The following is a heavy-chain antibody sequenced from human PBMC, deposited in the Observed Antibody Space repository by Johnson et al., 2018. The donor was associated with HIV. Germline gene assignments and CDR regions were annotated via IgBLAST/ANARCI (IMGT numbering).Heavy chain of an antibody. CDR2: IGTAGDT. D-gene: IGHD6-13*01. V-gene: IGHV3-13*01. CDR3: ARARDSWSSSWLSRDNAFDI. Sequence: VQLVESGGGLVQPGGSLRLSCAASGFTFSSYDMHWVRQATGKGLEWVSAIGTAGDTYYPGSVKGRFTISRENAKNSLYLQMNSLRAGDTAVYYCARARDSWSSSWLSRDNAFDIWGQGTTVTVSS. J-gene: IGHJ3*02. CDR1: GFTFSSYD.